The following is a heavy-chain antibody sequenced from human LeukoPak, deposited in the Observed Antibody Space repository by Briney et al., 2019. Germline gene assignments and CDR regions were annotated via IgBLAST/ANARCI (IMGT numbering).Heavy chain of an antibody. CDR2: IYHSGST. D-gene: IGHD3-22*01. CDR3: ARAGYYDSSGYYFRYYYYGMDV. Sequence: SGTLSLTCAVSGGSISSSNWWSWVRQPPGKGLEWIGEIYHSGSTNYNPSLKSRVTISVDKSKNQFSLKLSSVTAADTAVYYCARAGYYDSSGYYFRYYYYGMDVWGQGTTVTVSS. J-gene: IGHJ6*02. CDR1: GGSISSSNW. V-gene: IGHV4-4*02.